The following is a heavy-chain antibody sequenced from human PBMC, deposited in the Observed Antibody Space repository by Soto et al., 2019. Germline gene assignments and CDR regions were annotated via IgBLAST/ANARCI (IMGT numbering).Heavy chain of an antibody. CDR2: ISTYTGRT. J-gene: IGHJ6*02. V-gene: IGHV1-18*04. CDR3: AREGKFAPNGNQLMGV. Sequence: QVQLVQSGAELKKPGASVKVSCKASGYTFSDNGISWVRQAPGQGLEWMGWISTYTGRTNYAQKFQGRVTLTTDTSTSTAYMNLRSLRPDDTAVYFCAREGKFAPNGNQLMGVWGQGTTVTVSS. D-gene: IGHD1-1*01. CDR1: GYTFSDNG.